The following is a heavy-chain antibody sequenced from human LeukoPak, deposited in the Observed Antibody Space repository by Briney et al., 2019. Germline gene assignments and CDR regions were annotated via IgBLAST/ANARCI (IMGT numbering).Heavy chain of an antibody. CDR3: ARNWKSGSYYEGDAFDI. D-gene: IGHD1-26*01. CDR2: MNPNSGNT. V-gene: IGHV1-8*03. CDR1: GYTFTSYD. Sequence: ASVRVSCKASGYTFTSYDINWVRQATGQGLEWMGWMNPNSGNTGYAQKFQGRVTITRNTSISTAYMELSSLRSEDTAVYYCARNWKSGSYYEGDAFDIWGQGTMVTVSS. J-gene: IGHJ3*02.